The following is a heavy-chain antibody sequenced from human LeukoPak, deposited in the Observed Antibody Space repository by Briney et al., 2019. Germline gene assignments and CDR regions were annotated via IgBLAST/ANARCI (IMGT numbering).Heavy chain of an antibody. V-gene: IGHV3-21*01. CDR3: ARGEITIFGVVITVFDY. CDR2: ISSSSSYI. Sequence: GGSLRLSCAASGFTFSSYSMNWVRQAPGKGLEWVSSISSSSSYIYYADSEKGRFTISRDNAKNSLYLQMNSLRAEDTAVYYCARGEITIFGVVITVFDYWGQGTLVTVSS. CDR1: GFTFSSYS. J-gene: IGHJ4*02. D-gene: IGHD3-3*01.